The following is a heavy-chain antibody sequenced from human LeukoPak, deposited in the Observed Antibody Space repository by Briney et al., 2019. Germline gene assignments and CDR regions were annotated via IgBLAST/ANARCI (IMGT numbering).Heavy chain of an antibody. Sequence: SETLSLTCTVSGGSISSSSYYWGWIRQPPGKGLEWIGSIYYSGSTYYNPSLKSRVTISVDTSKNQFSLKLGSVTAADTAVYYCARQRRVVVIAIPNNWFDPWGQGTLDTVSS. D-gene: IGHD2-21*01. CDR2: IYYSGST. J-gene: IGHJ5*02. V-gene: IGHV4-39*01. CDR3: ARQRRVVVIAIPNNWFDP. CDR1: GGSISSSSYY.